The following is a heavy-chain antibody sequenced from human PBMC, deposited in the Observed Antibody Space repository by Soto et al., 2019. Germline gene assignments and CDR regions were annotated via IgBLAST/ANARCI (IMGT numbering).Heavy chain of an antibody. J-gene: IGHJ3*02. Sequence: SGGSLRLSCAASGFTFSNAWMSWVRQAPGKGLEWVGRIKSKTDGGTTDYAAPVKGRFTISRDDSKNTLYLQMNSLKTEDTAVYYCTTPRDYGAFDIWGQGTMVTVSS. CDR2: IKSKTDGGTT. D-gene: IGHD4-17*01. CDR1: GFTFSNAW. V-gene: IGHV3-15*01. CDR3: TTPRDYGAFDI.